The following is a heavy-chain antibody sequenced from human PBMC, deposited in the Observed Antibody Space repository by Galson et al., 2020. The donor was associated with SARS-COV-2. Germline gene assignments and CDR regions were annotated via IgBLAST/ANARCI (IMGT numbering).Heavy chain of an antibody. CDR1: GGSISSSSYY. Sequence: SETLSLTCTVSGGSISSSSYYWGWIRQPPGKGLEWIGSIYYSGSTYYNPSLKSRVTISVDTSKNQFSLKLGSVTAADTAVYYCAGHVELLPPDWFDPGGQRTLVTVSS. V-gene: IGHV4-39*01. CDR2: IYYSGST. CDR3: AGHVELLPPDWFDP. D-gene: IGHD1-26*01. J-gene: IGHJ5*02.